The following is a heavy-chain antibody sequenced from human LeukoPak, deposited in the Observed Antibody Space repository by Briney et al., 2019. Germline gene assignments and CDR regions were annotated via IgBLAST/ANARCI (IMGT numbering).Heavy chain of an antibody. Sequence: SETLSLTCTVSGGSIRSHHWSWIRQPPGKGLECIGYIDYSGSTNYNPSLKSRVTISEDTSKNQFSLKLSSVTAADTAVYYCARDLPRYGGYGDWGQGTLVTVSS. V-gene: IGHV4-59*11. CDR2: IDYSGST. J-gene: IGHJ4*02. D-gene: IGHD5-12*01. CDR3: ARDLPRYGGYGD. CDR1: GGSIRSHH.